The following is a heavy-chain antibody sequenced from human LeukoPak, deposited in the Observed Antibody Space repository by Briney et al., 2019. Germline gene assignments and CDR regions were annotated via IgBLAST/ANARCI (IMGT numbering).Heavy chain of an antibody. CDR2: IRDSGSST. Sequence: GGALRLSCAASGFTFSSYAMSWVRQAPGKGLEWVSAIRDSGSSTHYADSVKGRFTTSRDNSKNTLFLQMNSLRAEDTAIYYCAKYGPQDSGSSHFDYWGQGALVTASS. CDR1: GFTFSSYA. D-gene: IGHD1-26*01. V-gene: IGHV3-23*01. CDR3: AKYGPQDSGSSHFDY. J-gene: IGHJ4*02.